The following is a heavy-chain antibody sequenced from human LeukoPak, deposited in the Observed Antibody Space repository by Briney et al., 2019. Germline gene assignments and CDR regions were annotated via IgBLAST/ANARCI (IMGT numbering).Heavy chain of an antibody. CDR1: GFTFDDYA. J-gene: IGHJ4*02. CDR3: AKDLGGGSYYMPFDY. V-gene: IGHV3-9*01. CDR2: ISWNSGSI. D-gene: IGHD3-10*01. Sequence: LRLSCAASGFTFDDYAMHWVRQAPGKGLEWVSGISWNSGSIGYADSVKGRFTISRDNAKNSLCLQMNSLRAEDTALYYCAKDLGGGSYYMPFDYWGQGTLVTVSS.